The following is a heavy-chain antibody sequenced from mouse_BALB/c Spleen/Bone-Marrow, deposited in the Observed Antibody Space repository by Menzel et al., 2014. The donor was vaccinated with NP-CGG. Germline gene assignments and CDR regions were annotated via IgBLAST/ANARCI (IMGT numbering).Heavy chain of an antibody. CDR3: VRDWDEAYYFDY. CDR2: INPSNGRT. CDR1: GYTFTSYW. Sequence: QVQLQQSGAELVKPGASVKLSCKASGYTFTSYWMHWVKQRPGQGLEWIGEINPSNGRTNYNEKFKSKATLTVDKSSSTAYMQLSSLTSEDSAVYYCVRDWDEAYYFDYWGQGTTLTVSS. J-gene: IGHJ2*01. D-gene: IGHD4-1*01. V-gene: IGHV1S81*02.